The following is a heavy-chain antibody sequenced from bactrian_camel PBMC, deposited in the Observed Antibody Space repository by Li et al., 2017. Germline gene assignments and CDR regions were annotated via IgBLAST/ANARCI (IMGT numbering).Heavy chain of an antibody. J-gene: IGHJ4*01. CDR2: IDSDGVT. CDR1: KWDTYC. V-gene: IGHV3S55*01. Sequence: VQLVESGGGSVQAGGSLRLSCPASKWDTYCMGWFRQVAGKEREGIAAIDSDGVTSYADSVKGRFTISVDNAKKILYLQMNDLRLEDTAVYYCGDGCATASIPDPLFSDEGQGTQVTVS. D-gene: IGHD1*01.